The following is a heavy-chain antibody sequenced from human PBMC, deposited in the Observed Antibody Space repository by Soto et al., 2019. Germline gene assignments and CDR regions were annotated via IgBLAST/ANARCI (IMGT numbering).Heavy chain of an antibody. CDR2: FNPIFETA. D-gene: IGHD3-10*01. V-gene: IGHV1-69*01. Sequence: QVQLVQSGAEVKKPGSSVKVSCKASGGTFSSYAISWVRQAPGQGLEWMGGFNPIFETANYAQKFQGRVTIIADESTNTAYMDLSRLRSEDTAVYYSTRGITLIRGVIPPGYYYGMEVWGQGTRVAVSS. CDR3: TRGITLIRGVIPPGYYYGMEV. J-gene: IGHJ6*02. CDR1: GGTFSSYA.